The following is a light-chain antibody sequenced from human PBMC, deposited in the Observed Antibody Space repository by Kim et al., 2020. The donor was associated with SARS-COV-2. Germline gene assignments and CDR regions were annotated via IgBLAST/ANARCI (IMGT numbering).Light chain of an antibody. J-gene: IGKJ1*01. V-gene: IGKV1-5*03. CDR1: QSVSYW. CDR2: KTS. Sequence: SSVGDRVTITCRASQSVSYWLAWYQQKPGKPPKLLMYKTSTLESGVPSRFSGSGYGTEFTLTISSLQPDDFATYYCQQYNTYPWTFGQGTKVDIK. CDR3: QQYNTYPWT.